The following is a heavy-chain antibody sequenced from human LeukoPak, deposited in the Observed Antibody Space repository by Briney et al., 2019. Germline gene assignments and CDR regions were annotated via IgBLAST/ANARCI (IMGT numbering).Heavy chain of an antibody. J-gene: IGHJ5*02. Sequence: PSETLSLTCAVYGGSFSGYYWSWIRQPPGKGLEWIGYIYHTGSTTYNPSLKSRVTISVDTSKNQFSLKLSSVTAADTAVYYCARRNYGRDFDPWGQGTLVTVSS. V-gene: IGHV4-59*08. D-gene: IGHD1-7*01. CDR2: IYHTGST. CDR1: GGSFSGYY. CDR3: ARRNYGRDFDP.